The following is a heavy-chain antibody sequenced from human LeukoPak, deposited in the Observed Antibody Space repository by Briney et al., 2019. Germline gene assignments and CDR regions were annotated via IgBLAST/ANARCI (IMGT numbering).Heavy chain of an antibody. CDR3: AKTSDQLLYSKFDF. J-gene: IGHJ4*02. CDR2: IQNDGSFT. D-gene: IGHD2/OR15-2a*01. CDR1: GFTFSFYG. Sequence: PGGSLRLSCATSGFTFSFYGMHWVRQAPGKGLEWVAFIQNDGSFTFYADSVQGRFSISRDNSKNTLFLQMTSLRADDTAVYYCAKTSDQLLYSKFDFWGQGTLVTVSS. V-gene: IGHV3-30*02.